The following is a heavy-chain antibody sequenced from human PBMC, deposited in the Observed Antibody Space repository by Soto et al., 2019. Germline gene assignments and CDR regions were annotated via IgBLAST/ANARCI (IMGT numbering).Heavy chain of an antibody. CDR3: ARGSSSWEGYNWFDP. Sequence: QVQLVESGGGVVQPGRSLRLSCAASGFTFSSYGMHWVRQAPGKGLEWVAVIWYDGSNKYYADSVKGRFTISRDNSKNTPYLQMNILRAEDTAVYYCARGSSSWEGYNWFDPWGQGTLVTVSS. V-gene: IGHV3-33*01. CDR1: GFTFSSYG. J-gene: IGHJ5*02. CDR2: IWYDGSNK. D-gene: IGHD6-13*01.